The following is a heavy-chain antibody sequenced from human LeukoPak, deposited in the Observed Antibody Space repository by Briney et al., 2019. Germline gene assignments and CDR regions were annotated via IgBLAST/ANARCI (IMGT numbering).Heavy chain of an antibody. J-gene: IGHJ5*02. CDR2: ISTTSTYT. V-gene: IGHV3-11*05. CDR3: GRGWYCSSSSCYTDRNWFVR. CDR1: GCTFSGYY. D-gene: IGHD2-2*02. Sequence: GALSLPCPASGCTFSGYYMNWVRPAPGKGLEWVSYISTTSTYTDYADSVKGRFTISRDNAKNLLYLQMNSLRPEDTAVYCCGRGWYCSSSSCYTDRNWFVRWVQGGLVSDCS.